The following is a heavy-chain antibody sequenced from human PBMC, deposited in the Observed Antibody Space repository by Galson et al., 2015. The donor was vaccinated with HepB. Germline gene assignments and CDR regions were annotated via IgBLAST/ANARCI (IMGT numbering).Heavy chain of an antibody. V-gene: IGHV7-4-1*02. CDR1: GYTFTDYV. D-gene: IGHD3-3*01. CDR3: ARSPLRFLDWLPYYDYYYMDV. J-gene: IGHJ6*03. Sequence: KVSCKASGYTFTDYVVTWVRQAPGQGLEWLGWMNTNTGKPTCAPGFAGRFVFSLDTSVTTAYLQISSLETDDTAVYYCARSPLRFLDWLPYYDYYYMDVWGEGTTVTVSS. CDR2: MNTNTGKP.